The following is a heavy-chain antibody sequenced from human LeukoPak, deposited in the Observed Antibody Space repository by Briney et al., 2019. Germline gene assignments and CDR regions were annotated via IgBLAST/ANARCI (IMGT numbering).Heavy chain of an antibody. D-gene: IGHD3-16*01. V-gene: IGHV3-48*04. J-gene: IGHJ3*02. CDR3: ARDYEVAFDI. Sequence: GGSLRLSCAASGFTFSSYSMNWVRQAPGKGLEWVSYISSSSSTIYYADSVKGRFTISRDNAKNSLYLQMNSLRAEDTAVYYCARDYEVAFDIWGQGTMVTVSS. CDR2: ISSSSSTI. CDR1: GFTFSSYS.